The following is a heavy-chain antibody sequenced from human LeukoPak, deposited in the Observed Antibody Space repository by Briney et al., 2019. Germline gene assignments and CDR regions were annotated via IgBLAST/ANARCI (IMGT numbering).Heavy chain of an antibody. CDR3: AKTWAAGPEDPATSLNY. J-gene: IGHJ4*02. V-gene: IGHV3-43*01. CDR1: GFTFDDYS. CDR2: ISWNGIST. D-gene: IGHD1-26*01. Sequence: PGGSLRLSCAASGFTFDDYSMHWVRQAPGKGLEWVSLISWNGISTYYADSVKGRFTISRDNSKNSLYLQMNSLRTEDTAVYYCAKTWAAGPEDPATSLNYWGQGTLVTVSS.